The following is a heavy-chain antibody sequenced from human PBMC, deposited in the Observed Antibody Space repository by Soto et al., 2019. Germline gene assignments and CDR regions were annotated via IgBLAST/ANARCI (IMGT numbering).Heavy chain of an antibody. CDR2: IIPIFGTA. D-gene: IGHD5-12*01. V-gene: IGHV1-69*12. Sequence: QVQLVQSGAEVKKPGSSVKVSCKASGGTFSSYAISWVRQAPGQGLEWMGGIIPIFGTANYAQKFQGRVTITADESTSTAYMELSSLRSEDTAVYYCARKGREVATPYDAFDIWGQGTMVTVSS. CDR3: ARKGREVATPYDAFDI. CDR1: GGTFSSYA. J-gene: IGHJ3*02.